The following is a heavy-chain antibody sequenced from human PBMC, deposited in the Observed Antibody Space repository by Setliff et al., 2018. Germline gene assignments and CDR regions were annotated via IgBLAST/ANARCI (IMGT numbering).Heavy chain of an antibody. J-gene: IGHJ4*02. CDR3: ARDYGPNDY. D-gene: IGHD3-16*01. Sequence: SETLSLTCTVSGGSISGSSYYWGWIRQPPGKGLEWIGSIYHTGTTYYNPSLKSRVAISVDTSKNQFSLRLSSVTAADTAVYFCARDYGPNDYWGQGSLVTVSS. V-gene: IGHV4-39*07. CDR2: IYHTGTT. CDR1: GGSISGSSYY.